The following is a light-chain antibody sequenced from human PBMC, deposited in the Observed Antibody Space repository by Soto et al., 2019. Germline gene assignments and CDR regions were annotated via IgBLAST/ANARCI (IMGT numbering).Light chain of an antibody. V-gene: IGLV2-14*03. J-gene: IGLJ1*01. CDR3: NSFTTTNTYV. CDR2: DVS. CDR1: SSDGGGFDH. Sequence: QSVLTQPASVSGSPGQSITISCTGASSDGGGFDHVSWYQQHPGKVPRLLIYDVSSRPSGVSDRFSGSKSGNTASLTISGLQAEDEADYYCNSFTTTNTYVFGTGTKVTV.